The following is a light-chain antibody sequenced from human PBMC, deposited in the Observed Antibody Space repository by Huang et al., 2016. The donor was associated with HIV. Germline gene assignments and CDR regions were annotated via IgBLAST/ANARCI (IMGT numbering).Light chain of an antibody. CDR2: GAS. Sequence: EIVLTQSPATLSLSPGERATLSCRASQSVGRFLAWYQQKPGQAPRLLIYGASNRATGIPAKFSAGGSGTDFTRTISSLEPEDFAVYYCQQRDNWTFGQGTKVEIK. CDR1: QSVGRF. CDR3: QQRDNWT. J-gene: IGKJ1*01. V-gene: IGKV3-11*01.